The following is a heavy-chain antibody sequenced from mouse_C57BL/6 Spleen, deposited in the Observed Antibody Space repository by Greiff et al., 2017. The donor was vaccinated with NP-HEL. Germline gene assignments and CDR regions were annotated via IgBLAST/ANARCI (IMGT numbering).Heavy chain of an antibody. CDR2: IWSGGST. V-gene: IGHV2-2*01. J-gene: IGHJ1*03. CDR1: GFSLTSYG. CDR3: ARNFITTVVASYWYFDV. D-gene: IGHD1-1*01. Sequence: VKLMESGPGLVQPSQSLSITCTVSGFSLTSYGVHWVRQSPGKGLEWLGVIWSGGSTDYNAAFISRLSISKDNSKSQVFFKMNSLQADDTAIYYCARNFITTVVASYWYFDVWGTGTTVTVSS.